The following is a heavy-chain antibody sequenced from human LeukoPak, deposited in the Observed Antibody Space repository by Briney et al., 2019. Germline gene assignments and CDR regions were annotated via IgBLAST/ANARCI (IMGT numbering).Heavy chain of an antibody. D-gene: IGHD6-25*01. J-gene: IGHJ4*02. V-gene: IGHV3-7*04. CDR1: GFTFSNFW. CDR3: ARDQRRLFDH. CDR2: IKENGSDK. Sequence: GGSLRLSCAASGFTFSNFWMTWVRQAPGKGLEWVAGIKENGSDKYYIDSVKGRFTISRDNTNNLVYLQLNSLRAEDTAVYYCARDQRRLFDHWGQGILVTVSS.